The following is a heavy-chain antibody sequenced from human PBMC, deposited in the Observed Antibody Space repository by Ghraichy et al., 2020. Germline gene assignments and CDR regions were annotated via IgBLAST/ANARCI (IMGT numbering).Heavy chain of an antibody. D-gene: IGHD3-3*01. J-gene: IGHJ6*02. CDR3: ARDSAILDGMDV. V-gene: IGHV4-59*01. Sequence: ESLNISCTVSGGSISSYYWSWIRQPPGKGLEWIGYIYYSGSTNYNPSLKSRVTISVDTSKTQFSLKLSSVTAADTAVYYCARDSAILDGMDVWGQGTTVTVSS. CDR2: IYYSGST. CDR1: GGSISSYY.